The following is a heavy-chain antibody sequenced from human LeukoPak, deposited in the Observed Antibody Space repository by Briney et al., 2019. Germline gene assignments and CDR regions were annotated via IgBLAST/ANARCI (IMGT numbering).Heavy chain of an antibody. Sequence: GGSLRLSCAASGFTFSSYAMSWVRQAPGTGLEWVSAISGSGGSTYYADSVKGRFTISRDNSKNTLYLQMNSLRAEDTAVYYCAKDDYYDSSGYLPHWGQGTLVTVSS. J-gene: IGHJ4*02. V-gene: IGHV3-23*01. CDR3: AKDDYYDSSGYLPH. D-gene: IGHD3-22*01. CDR1: GFTFSSYA. CDR2: ISGSGGST.